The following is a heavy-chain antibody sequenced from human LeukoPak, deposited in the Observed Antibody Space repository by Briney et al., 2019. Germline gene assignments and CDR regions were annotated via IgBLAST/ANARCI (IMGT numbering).Heavy chain of an antibody. CDR3: AKEGYYGSGSFPDS. CDR1: GFTFSSYG. J-gene: IGHJ4*02. D-gene: IGHD3-10*01. Sequence: GGSLRPSCEASGFTFSSYGMHWVRRAPGKGLEWMTVISHDGSNKYYVDSVKGRFTISRDNSKSTLYLQMNSLRAEDTAVYYCAKEGYYGSGSFPDSWGQGTLVTVSS. V-gene: IGHV3-30*18. CDR2: ISHDGSNK.